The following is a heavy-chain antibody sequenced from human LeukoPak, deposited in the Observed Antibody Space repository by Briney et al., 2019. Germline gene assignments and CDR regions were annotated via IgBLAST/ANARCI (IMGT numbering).Heavy chain of an antibody. CDR2: ISASGNT. V-gene: IGHV4-4*09. CDR1: GASIPSSYY. D-gene: IGHD1-26*01. CDR3: ARLTGGGSYWGYFDY. Sequence: SEILSLTCTVSGASIPSSYYWSWIRQPPGKGLECIGYISASGNTNYNPSLKSRVTISVDTSKSQFSLNLSSVTAADTAIYYCARLTGGGSYWGYFDYWGQGNLVTVSS. J-gene: IGHJ4*02.